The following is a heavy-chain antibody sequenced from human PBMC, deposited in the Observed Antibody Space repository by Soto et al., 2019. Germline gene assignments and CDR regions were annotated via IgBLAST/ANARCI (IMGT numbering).Heavy chain of an antibody. CDR2: ISGSGGST. CDR1: GFTFSSDA. CDR3: AKVLTGTGDGRYYYYRMEA. V-gene: IGHV3-23*01. D-gene: IGHD3-9*01. J-gene: IGHJ6*02. Sequence: PVGSLSLACAASGFTFSSDAMSWVRQAPGKGLEWVSAISGSGGSTYYADSVKGRFTISTDNSKNTLYLQMNRLRAEDTAVYYCAKVLTGTGDGRYYYYRMEAWGHGTTGT.